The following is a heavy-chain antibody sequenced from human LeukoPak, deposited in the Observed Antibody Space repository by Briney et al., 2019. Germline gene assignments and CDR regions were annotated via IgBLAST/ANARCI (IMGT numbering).Heavy chain of an antibody. V-gene: IGHV3-33*08. CDR1: GFIFSSYW. CDR3: AREPSTVTTRYYFDY. Sequence: GGSLRLSCAASGFIFSSYWMSWVRQAPGKGLEWVAVIWYDGSNKYYADSVKGRFTISRDNSKNTLYLQMNSLRAEDTAVYYCAREPSTVTTRYYFDYWGQGTLVTVSS. J-gene: IGHJ4*02. CDR2: IWYDGSNK. D-gene: IGHD4-17*01.